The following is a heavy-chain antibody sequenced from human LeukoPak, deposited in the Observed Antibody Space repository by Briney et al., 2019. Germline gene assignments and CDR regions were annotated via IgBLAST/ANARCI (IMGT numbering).Heavy chain of an antibody. CDR2: ISAYNGNT. J-gene: IGHJ5*02. CDR1: GYTFTSYG. D-gene: IGHD3-3*01. Sequence: ASVKVSCKASGYTFTSYGISWVRQAPGQGLEWMGWISAYNGNTNYAQKLQGRVTMTTDTSPSTAYMELRSLRSDDTAVYYCARWAGVVIINGWFDPWGQGTLVTVSS. V-gene: IGHV1-18*01. CDR3: ARWAGVVIINGWFDP.